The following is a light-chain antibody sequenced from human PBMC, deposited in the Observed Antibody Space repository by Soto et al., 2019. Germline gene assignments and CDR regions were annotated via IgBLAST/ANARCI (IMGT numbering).Light chain of an antibody. V-gene: IGLV2-18*02. CDR2: EVT. CDR3: SSYTTDTTLV. Sequence: QSALTQPPSVSGSPGQSVTISCTGTSSDVGSYNRVSWYQQPPGTAPKLMIYEVTNRPSGVPDRFSGTKSGNTASPTISGLQAEDEADYYCSSYTTDTTLVFGGGTKLTVL. J-gene: IGLJ2*01. CDR1: SSDVGSYNR.